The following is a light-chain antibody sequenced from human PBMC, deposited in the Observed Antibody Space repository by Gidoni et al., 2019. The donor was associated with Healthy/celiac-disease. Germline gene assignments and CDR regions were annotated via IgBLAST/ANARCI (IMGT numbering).Light chain of an antibody. CDR2: KVS. Sequence: DDVMTHSPLSLPVTLGQPASISCRSRQSLVQRDGNTYLNWFQQRPGQSPRRLIYKVSNRDSGVPDRFSGSGSATDFTLKISRGEAEDVGVYYCMQSSHWPHTFGQGTRLEIK. CDR1: QSLVQRDGNTY. CDR3: MQSSHWPHT. J-gene: IGKJ2*01. V-gene: IGKV2-30*02.